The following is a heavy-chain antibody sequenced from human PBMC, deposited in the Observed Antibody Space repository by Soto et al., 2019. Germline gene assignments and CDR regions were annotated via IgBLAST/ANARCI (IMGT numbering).Heavy chain of an antibody. D-gene: IGHD3-10*01. V-gene: IGHV4-31*03. J-gene: IGHJ5*02. Sequence: SETLSLTCTVSGGSISNGGYYWSWIRQHPGKGLEWIGYIYYSGSTYYNPSLKSRVTISVDTSKNQFSLKLSSVTAADTAVYYCARRITMVRGGTKYNWFDPWGQGTLVTVSS. CDR1: GGSISNGGYY. CDR2: IYYSGST. CDR3: ARRITMVRGGTKYNWFDP.